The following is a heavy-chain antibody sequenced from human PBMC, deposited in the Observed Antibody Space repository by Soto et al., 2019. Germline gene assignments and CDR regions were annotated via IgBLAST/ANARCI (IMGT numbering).Heavy chain of an antibody. V-gene: IGHV3-21*01. CDR3: AREGYGGSFPYCYYGMDV. J-gene: IGHJ6*02. CDR2: ISSSSSYI. Sequence: GGSLRLSCAASGFTFSSYSMNWVRQAPGKGLEWVSSISSSSSYIYYADSVKGRFTISRDNAKNSLYLQMNSLRAEDTAVYYCAREGYGGSFPYCYYGMDVWGQGTTVTVSS. CDR1: GFTFSSYS. D-gene: IGHD2-15*01.